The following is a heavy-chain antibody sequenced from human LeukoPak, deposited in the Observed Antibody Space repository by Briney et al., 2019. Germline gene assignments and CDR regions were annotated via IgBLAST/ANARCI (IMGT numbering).Heavy chain of an antibody. CDR3: ARKGSKGSGSYFDY. J-gene: IGHJ4*02. Sequence: SETLSLTCTVSGGSISSYYWSWIRQPPGKGLEWIGYIYYSGSTNYNPSLKSRVTISVDTSKNQFSLKLSSVTAADTAVYYCARKGSKGSGSYFDYWGQGTLVTVSS. D-gene: IGHD1-26*01. CDR2: IYYSGST. V-gene: IGHV4-59*01. CDR1: GGSISSYY.